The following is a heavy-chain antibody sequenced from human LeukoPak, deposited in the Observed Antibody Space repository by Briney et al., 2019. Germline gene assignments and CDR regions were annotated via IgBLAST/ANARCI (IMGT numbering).Heavy chain of an antibody. CDR2: VNSDGTTT. CDR3: ARDPYSSSWYSFGY. D-gene: IGHD6-13*01. CDR1: GFTFSRYW. J-gene: IGHJ4*02. Sequence: GESLKISCAASGFTFSRYWMHWVRQAPGKGLVWVSSVNSDGTTTNCADSVKGRFTISRDNAKNTLYLEMNSLRAADTAVYFCARDPYSSSWYSFGYWGQGALVTVSS. V-gene: IGHV3-74*01.